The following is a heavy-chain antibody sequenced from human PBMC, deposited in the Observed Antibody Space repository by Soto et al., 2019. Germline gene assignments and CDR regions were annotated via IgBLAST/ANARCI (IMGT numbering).Heavy chain of an antibody. J-gene: IGHJ3*02. CDR1: GFTLSSYA. Sequence: PGGSLRLSCAASGFTLSSYAMSWVRQAPGKGLEWVSAISGSGGSTYYADSVKGRFTISGDNSKNTLYLQMNSLRAEDTAVYYCASTIFGVVTHDAFDIWGQGTMVTVSS. CDR2: ISGSGGST. CDR3: ASTIFGVVTHDAFDI. V-gene: IGHV3-23*01. D-gene: IGHD3-3*01.